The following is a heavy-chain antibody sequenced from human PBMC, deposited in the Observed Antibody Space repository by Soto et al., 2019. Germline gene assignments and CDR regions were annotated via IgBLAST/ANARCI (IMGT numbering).Heavy chain of an antibody. CDR3: ARGRKVLRFLEWLVFPDY. J-gene: IGHJ4*02. V-gene: IGHV3-74*01. CDR1: GFTFSSYW. CDR2: INSDGSST. D-gene: IGHD3-3*01. Sequence: EVQLVESGGGLVQPGGSLRLSCAASGFTFSSYWMHWVRQAPGKGLVWVSRINSDGSSTSYADSVKGRFTISRDNAKNTLYLQMNSLRAEDTAVYYWARGRKVLRFLEWLVFPDYWGQGPLVTVSS.